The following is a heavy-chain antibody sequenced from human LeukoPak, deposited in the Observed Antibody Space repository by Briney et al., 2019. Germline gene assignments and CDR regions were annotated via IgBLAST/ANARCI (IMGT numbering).Heavy chain of an antibody. CDR1: GFTVSSNY. D-gene: IGHD1-26*01. CDR2: IYSGGST. V-gene: IGHV3-66*01. CDR3: ARSSAPLQVGDFDY. Sequence: GGSLRLSCAASGFTVSSNYMSWVRQAPGKGLEWVSVIYSGGSTYYADSVKGRLTISRDNSENTLYLQINSLRAEDTAVYYCARSSAPLQVGDFDYWGQGTLVTVSS. J-gene: IGHJ4*02.